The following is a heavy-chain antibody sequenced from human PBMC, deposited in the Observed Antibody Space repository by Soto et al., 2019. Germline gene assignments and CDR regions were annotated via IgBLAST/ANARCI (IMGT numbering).Heavy chain of an antibody. Sequence: EVQLVESGGDLVQPGRSLRLACAASGFTFDSYAMHCVRQLPGKGLECVSGLSWSGGDKAYSAPVKGRCSISRDNATKSLYLHLATLRPEDTAVYYCVKDSYYDILTGFSYFDSWGRGNPVTVSS. CDR3: VKDSYYDILTGFSYFDS. CDR1: GFTFDSYA. V-gene: IGHV3-9*01. J-gene: IGHJ4*02. D-gene: IGHD3-9*01. CDR2: LSWSGGDK.